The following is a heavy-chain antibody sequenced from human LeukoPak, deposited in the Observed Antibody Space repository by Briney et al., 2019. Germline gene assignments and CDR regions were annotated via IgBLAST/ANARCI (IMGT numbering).Heavy chain of an antibody. CDR3: ARDDNWGFDY. CDR1: GFAFSDYS. V-gene: IGHV3-48*04. CDR2: IRGSGSGM. J-gene: IGHJ4*02. Sequence: QTGGYLRLSGAASGFAFSDYSMNWVRKAPGKGLEWVANIRGSGSGMGSGNYYAGSVKGRFTISRDNAKNSLYLQMNSLRAEDTAFYYCARDDNWGFDYWGQGALVTVSS. D-gene: IGHD7-27*01.